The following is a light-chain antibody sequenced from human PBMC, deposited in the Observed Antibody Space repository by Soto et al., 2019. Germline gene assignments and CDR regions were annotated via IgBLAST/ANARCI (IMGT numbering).Light chain of an antibody. CDR1: TNDVGGYDY. CDR3: SSYTTSSTVV. V-gene: IGLV2-14*01. Sequence: QSALTQHASVSGSLGQSITMSCSGTTNDVGGYDYVSWYQQHPGKDPKLVIFEVTYRPSGVSSRFSGSKSGNTASLTVSGLQAEDEGDYYCSSYTTSSTVVFGAGTKLTVL. J-gene: IGLJ2*01. CDR2: EVT.